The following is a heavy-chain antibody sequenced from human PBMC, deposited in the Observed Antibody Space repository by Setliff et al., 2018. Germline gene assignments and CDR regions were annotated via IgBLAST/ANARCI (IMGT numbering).Heavy chain of an antibody. CDR2: IYPGDSDT. D-gene: IGHD3-22*01. V-gene: IGHV5-51*01. CDR1: GYSFTSYW. Sequence: LKISCKGSGYSFTSYWIGWVRQMPGKGLEWMGIIYPGDSDTRYSPSFQGQVTISADKSISTAYLQWSSLKASDTAMYYCASTLYYYDSSGYGAFDIWGQGTMVTVSS. CDR3: ASTLYYYDSSGYGAFDI. J-gene: IGHJ3*02.